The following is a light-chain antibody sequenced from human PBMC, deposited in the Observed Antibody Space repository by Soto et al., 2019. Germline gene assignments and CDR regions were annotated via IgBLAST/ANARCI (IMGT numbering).Light chain of an antibody. J-gene: IGKJ1*01. Sequence: AIQVTQSPSSLSASVGDRVTITCRASEDIRNGLGWYQQKPGKAPKLLIYAASYLQGGAPSRFSGSGFGTEFTLTISSLEPEDFAVYYCQHRFNWPWTFGQGTKVDIK. V-gene: IGKV1-6*01. CDR3: QHRFNWPWT. CDR2: AAS. CDR1: EDIRNG.